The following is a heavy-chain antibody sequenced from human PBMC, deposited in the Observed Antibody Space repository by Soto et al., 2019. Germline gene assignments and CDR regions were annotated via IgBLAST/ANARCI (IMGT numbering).Heavy chain of an antibody. V-gene: IGHV3-30*18. CDR2: ISYDGSNK. D-gene: IGHD6-19*01. CDR3: AKVEGSGWYPNWFDP. J-gene: IGHJ5*02. Sequence: QVQLVESGGGVVQPGRSLRLSCAASGFTFSSYGMHWVRQAPGKGLEWVAVISYDGSNKYYADSVKGRFTISRDNSKNTLYLQMNSLRAEDTAVYYGAKVEGSGWYPNWFDPWGQGTLVTVSS. CDR1: GFTFSSYG.